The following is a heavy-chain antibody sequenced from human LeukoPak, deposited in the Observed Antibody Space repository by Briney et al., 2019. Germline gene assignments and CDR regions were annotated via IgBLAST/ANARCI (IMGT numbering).Heavy chain of an antibody. CDR3: ARELFYDFWSGFGWGLDY. J-gene: IGHJ4*02. CDR1: GFTFSSYA. CDR2: ISYDGSNK. V-gene: IGHV3-30-3*01. Sequence: GGSLRLSCAASGFTFSSYAMHWVRQAPGKGLEWVAVISYDGSNKYYADSVKGRFTISRDNSKNTLYLQMNSLRAEDTAVYYCARELFYDFWSGFGWGLDYWGQGTLVTVSS. D-gene: IGHD3-3*01.